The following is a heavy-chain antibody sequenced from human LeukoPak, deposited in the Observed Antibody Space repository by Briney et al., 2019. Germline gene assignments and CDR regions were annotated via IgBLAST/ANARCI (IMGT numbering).Heavy chain of an antibody. Sequence: SETLSLTCALYGGSFSGYYWSWIRQPPGKGLEWIGEINHSGSTNYNPSLKSRVTISVDTSKNQFSLKLSSVTAADTAVYYCARGGGYSSSWYGGYFDYWGQGTLVTVSS. V-gene: IGHV4-34*01. CDR3: ARGGGYSSSWYGGYFDY. CDR2: INHSGST. J-gene: IGHJ4*02. D-gene: IGHD6-13*01. CDR1: GGSFSGYY.